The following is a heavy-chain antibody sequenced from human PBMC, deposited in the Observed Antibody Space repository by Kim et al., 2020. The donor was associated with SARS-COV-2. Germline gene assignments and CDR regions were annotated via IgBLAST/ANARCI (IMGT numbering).Heavy chain of an antibody. CDR3: AVLFYSGYDPALFDY. CDR1: GGSISSSSYY. J-gene: IGHJ4*02. Sequence: SDTLSLTCTVSGGSISSSSYYWGWIRQPPGKGLEWIGSIYYSGSTYYNPSLKSRVTISVDTSKNQFSLKLSSVTAADTAVYYCAVLFYSGYDPALFDYWGQGTLVTVSS. V-gene: IGHV4-39*01. D-gene: IGHD5-12*01. CDR2: IYYSGST.